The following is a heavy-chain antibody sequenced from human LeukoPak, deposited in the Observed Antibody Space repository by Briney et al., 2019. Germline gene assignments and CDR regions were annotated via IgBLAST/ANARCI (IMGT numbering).Heavy chain of an antibody. D-gene: IGHD5-12*01. CDR1: GYTFTGYF. Sequence: ASVKVSCKDSGYTFTGYFMRWGRQAPGQGLEWMGWINPNSGGTNYAQKFQGRVTMTRDTSTSTAYMELSRLRSDDTAVYYCASSLRLCGYVFDAFDIWGQGTMVTVSS. V-gene: IGHV1-2*02. CDR2: INPNSGGT. CDR3: ASSLRLCGYVFDAFDI. J-gene: IGHJ3*02.